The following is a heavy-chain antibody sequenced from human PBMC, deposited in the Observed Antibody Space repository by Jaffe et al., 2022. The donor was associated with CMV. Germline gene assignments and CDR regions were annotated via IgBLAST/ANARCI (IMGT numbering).Heavy chain of an antibody. J-gene: IGHJ3*02. CDR3: ARDVFILSACSEVLYLGGSCYDTDAFDI. CDR1: GDSVSSNSAA. Sequence: QVQLQQSGPGLVKPSQTLSLTCAISGDSVSSNSAAWNWIRQSPSRGLEWLGRTYYRSKWYNDYAVSVKSRITINPDTSKNQFSLQLNSVTPEDTAVYYCARDVFILSACSEVLYLGGSCYDTDAFDIWGQGTMVTVSS. V-gene: IGHV6-1*01. D-gene: IGHD2-15*01. CDR2: TYYRSKWYN.